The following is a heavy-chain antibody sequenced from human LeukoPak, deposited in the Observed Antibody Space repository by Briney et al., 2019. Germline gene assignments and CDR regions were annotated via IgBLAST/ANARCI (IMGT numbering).Heavy chain of an antibody. Sequence: SETLSLTCTVSGGSISSGSYYWSWIRQPAGKGLEWIGYIYYSGTTYYNPSLKSRVTISVDTSKNQFSLKLSSVTAADTAVYYCARVGLGWYDSSGYLPGLYFDYWGQGTLVTVSS. CDR1: GGSISSGSYY. CDR3: ARVGLGWYDSSGYLPGLYFDY. V-gene: IGHV4-31*03. CDR2: IYYSGTT. D-gene: IGHD3-22*01. J-gene: IGHJ4*02.